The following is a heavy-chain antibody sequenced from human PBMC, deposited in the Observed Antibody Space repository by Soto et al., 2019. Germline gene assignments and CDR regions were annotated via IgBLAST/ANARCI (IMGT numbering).Heavy chain of an antibody. D-gene: IGHD3-3*01. V-gene: IGHV4-34*01. J-gene: IGHJ6*02. CDR2: INHNANT. CDR1: GGSFSGYY. CDR3: ARASTIFGVVIRRGQYFMDV. Sequence: QVQLQQWGAGLLKPSETLSLTCAVDGGSFSGYYWNWIRQPPGKGLEWMGEINHNANTNYNPSLKSRVTIEADTSKKQFSLKLSSVTAADTAVYYCARASTIFGVVIRRGQYFMDVWGQGTTVTVSS.